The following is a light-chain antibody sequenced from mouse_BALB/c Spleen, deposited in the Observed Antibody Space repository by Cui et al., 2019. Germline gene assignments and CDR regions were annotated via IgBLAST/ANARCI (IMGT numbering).Light chain of an antibody. V-gene: IGKV4-55*01. CDR2: DTS. CDR3: QQWSSYPRT. J-gene: IGKJ1*01. Sequence: QIVLTQSPAIMSASPGEKVIMTCRASSSVIYMYWYQQKPGSSPRLLIYDTSNLASGVPVRFSGSGSGTSYSLTISRMEAEDAATYYCQQWSSYPRTFGGGTKLEIK. CDR1: SSVIY.